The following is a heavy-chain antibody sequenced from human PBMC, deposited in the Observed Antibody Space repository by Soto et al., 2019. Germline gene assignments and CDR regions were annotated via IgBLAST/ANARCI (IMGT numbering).Heavy chain of an antibody. V-gene: IGHV4-39*01. CDR3: AKTGPYDILTYWYFDL. CDR1: GDSISSSSYY. J-gene: IGHJ2*01. D-gene: IGHD3-9*01. Sequence: QLQLQESGPGLVKPSETLSLTCTVSGDSISSSSYYWVWIRQPPGRGLEWIGSIFYSGTTYYNPSLKSRVTLSIDTSKNQFSLKLTSVTAADTAVYYCAKTGPYDILTYWYFDLWGRGTLVTVSS. CDR2: IFYSGTT.